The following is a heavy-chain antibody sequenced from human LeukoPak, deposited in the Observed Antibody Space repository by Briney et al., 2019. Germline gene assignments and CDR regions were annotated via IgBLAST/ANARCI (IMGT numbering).Heavy chain of an antibody. V-gene: IGHV5-10-1*01. Sequence: GESLRISCKGSGYSFTSYWISWVRQMPGKGLEWMGRIDPSDSYTNYSPSFQGHVTISADKSISTAYLQWSSLKASDTAMYYRAREAVEPNWFDPWGQGTLVTVS. J-gene: IGHJ5*02. CDR3: AREAVEPNWFDP. CDR1: GYSFTSYW. CDR2: IDPSDSYT.